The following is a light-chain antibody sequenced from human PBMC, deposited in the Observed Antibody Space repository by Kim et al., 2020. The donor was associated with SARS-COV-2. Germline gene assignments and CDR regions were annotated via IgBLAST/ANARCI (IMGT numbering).Light chain of an antibody. V-gene: IGKV1-27*01. Sequence: AAVGDRVTITCRARQRISNYLAWYQQKPGKVPKLLIYAASALQSGVPSRFSGSGSGTDFTLTISSLQPEDVATYYCQKYNSAPRTFGQGTKVEIK. CDR3: QKYNSAPRT. CDR1: QRISNY. J-gene: IGKJ1*01. CDR2: AAS.